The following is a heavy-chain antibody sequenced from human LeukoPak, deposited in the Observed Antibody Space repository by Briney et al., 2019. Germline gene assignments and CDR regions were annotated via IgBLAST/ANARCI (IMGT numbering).Heavy chain of an antibody. CDR1: GGSISSYY. V-gene: IGHV4-4*07. J-gene: IGHJ4*02. CDR3: ARSGTYQYSSTSDY. Sequence: PSETLSLTCTVSGGSISSYYWSWIRQPAGKGLEWIGRIYTSGSTTYNPSLKSRVTMSVDTSKNQFSLKLTSVIAADTAVYFCARSGTYQYSSTSDYWGQGTLVTVSS. D-gene: IGHD6-13*01. CDR2: IYTSGST.